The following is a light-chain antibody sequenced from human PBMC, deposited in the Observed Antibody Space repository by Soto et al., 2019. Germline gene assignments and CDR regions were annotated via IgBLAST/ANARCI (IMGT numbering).Light chain of an antibody. CDR1: QTISSW. V-gene: IGKV1-5*03. CDR2: KAS. J-gene: IGKJ1*01. CDR3: QHYNSYAAA. Sequence: QRTQSPYTLSAAVGGRGILLYRASQTISSWLAWYQQKPGKAPKLLIYKASTLKSGVPSRFSGSGSGTEITLTTSSLQPRDFASYCSQHYNSYAAASGQGTKVDI.